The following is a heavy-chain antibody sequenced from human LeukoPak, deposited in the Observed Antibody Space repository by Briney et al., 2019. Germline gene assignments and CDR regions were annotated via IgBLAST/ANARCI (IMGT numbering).Heavy chain of an antibody. CDR2: IDNDGST. CDR3: VGRSGWLGY. Sequence: PGGSLRLSCAASGFSFNNYWMHWVRQAPGKGLEWVSRIDNDGSTRYADSVKGRFTNSRDNAKNTLYLQMNSLRADDTAVYSCVGRSGWLGYWGQGSLVTVSS. V-gene: IGHV3-74*01. J-gene: IGHJ4*02. D-gene: IGHD6-19*01. CDR1: GFSFNNYW.